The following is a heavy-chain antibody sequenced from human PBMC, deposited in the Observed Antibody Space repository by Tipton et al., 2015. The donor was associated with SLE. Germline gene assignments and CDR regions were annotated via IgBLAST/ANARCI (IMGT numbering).Heavy chain of an antibody. D-gene: IGHD3-3*01. V-gene: IGHV3-9*01. CDR3: AKDITIFGVVAPLDI. J-gene: IGHJ3*02. CDR1: GFTFDDYA. CDR2: ISWNSGSI. Sequence: PLRLSCAASGFTFDDYAMHWVRQAPGKGLEWVSGISWNSGSIGYADSVKGRFTISRDNAKNSLYLQMNSLRAEDTALYYCAKDITIFGVVAPLDIWGQGTMVTVSS.